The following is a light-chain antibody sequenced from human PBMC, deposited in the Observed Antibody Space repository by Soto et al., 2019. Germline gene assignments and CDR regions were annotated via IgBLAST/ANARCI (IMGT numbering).Light chain of an antibody. CDR1: QGISNY. CDR3: QKYNSAPWT. CDR2: AAS. Sequence: DIPMTQSPSSLSASVGDRVTINCRASQGISNYLAWYQQKPGKVPKLLIYAASTLQSGVPSRFSGSGSGTDFTLTISSLQPEDVATYYCQKYNSAPWTFGQGTKVAIK. J-gene: IGKJ1*01. V-gene: IGKV1-27*01.